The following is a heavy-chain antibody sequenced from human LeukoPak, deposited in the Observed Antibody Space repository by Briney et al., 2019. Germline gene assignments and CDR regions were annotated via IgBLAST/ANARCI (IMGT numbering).Heavy chain of an antibody. CDR2: ISGSDSST. Sequence: GGSLRLSCAASGFIFSSYAMSWVRQAPGKGLEWISAISGSDSSTYYVDSVKGRITVSRDNSKNTLYLQMNSLRAEDTAVYYCARDSSGFDPWGQGTLVTVSS. J-gene: IGHJ5*02. D-gene: IGHD1-26*01. CDR1: GFIFSSYA. V-gene: IGHV3-23*01. CDR3: ARDSSGFDP.